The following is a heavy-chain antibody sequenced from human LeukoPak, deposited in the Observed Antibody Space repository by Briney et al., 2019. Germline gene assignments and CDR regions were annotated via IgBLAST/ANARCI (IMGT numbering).Heavy chain of an antibody. CDR1: GYTFTDYW. CDR3: ARFTEGWYYFDY. J-gene: IGHJ4*02. CDR2: IYCDGSKT. D-gene: IGHD6-19*01. V-gene: IGHV5-51*01. Sequence: GESLKISCQASGYTFTDYWIGWVRQMPGKGLEWMGIIYCDGSKTTYSPSFQSQVTISVDKSISTAYLQWSSLKASDTAMYYCARFTEGWYYFDYWGQGTLVTVSS.